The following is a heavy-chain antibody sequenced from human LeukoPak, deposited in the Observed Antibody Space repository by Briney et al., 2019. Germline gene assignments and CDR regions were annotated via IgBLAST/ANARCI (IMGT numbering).Heavy chain of an antibody. CDR3: GDLGSAGTDH. CDR2: IRNKANGYTT. CDR1: GFTFSPHY. V-gene: IGHV3-72*01. Sequence: GGSLRLSCAASGFTFSPHYMDWVRQSPGQGLEWVGLIRNKANGYTTIYAASVKGRFTISRDDSNNSVYLQMDSLKTEDTAVYYCGDLGSAGTDHWGQGTLVTVSS. D-gene: IGHD3-10*01. J-gene: IGHJ4*02.